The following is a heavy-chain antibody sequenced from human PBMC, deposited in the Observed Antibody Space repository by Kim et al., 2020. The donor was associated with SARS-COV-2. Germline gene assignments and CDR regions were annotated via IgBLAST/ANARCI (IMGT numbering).Heavy chain of an antibody. J-gene: IGHJ4*02. CDR2: IKHDANEK. CDR3: ARDGSGPAAKDY. D-gene: IGHD2-2*01. CDR1: GFTFSSYW. Sequence: GGSLRLSCAASGFTFSSYWMSWVRQAPGKGLEWVATIKHDANEKYYADFVKGRFTISRDNAKNSLYLQMSSLRAEDTAMFYCARDGSGPAAKDYWGQGTLVTVSS. V-gene: IGHV3-7*03.